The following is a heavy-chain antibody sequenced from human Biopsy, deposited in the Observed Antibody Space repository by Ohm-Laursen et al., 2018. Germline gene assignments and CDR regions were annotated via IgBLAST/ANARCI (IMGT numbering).Heavy chain of an antibody. Sequence: SVKVSCKASGDSFTSYAIGWVRQAPGQGLEWMGGIIPIPNVATYAQKFQGRITITADESTSTAYMELSSLTSDDTAVYYCARGHQFSYSGLDYDYYGMDVWGQGTSVSVSS. V-gene: IGHV1-69*10. CDR1: GDSFTSYA. J-gene: IGHJ6*02. D-gene: IGHD3-10*01. CDR3: ARGHQFSYSGLDYDYYGMDV. CDR2: IIPIPNVA.